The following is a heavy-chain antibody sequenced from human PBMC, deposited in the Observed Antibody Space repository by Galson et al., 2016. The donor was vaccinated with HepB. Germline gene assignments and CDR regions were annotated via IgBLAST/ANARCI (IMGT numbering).Heavy chain of an antibody. CDR3: AKSLVGVGSCPGDC. V-gene: IGHV3-23*01. CDR1: EFTFNTYA. CDR2: INDSGRRT. Sequence: SLRLSCAASEFTFNTYAMSWVRQAPGKGLEWVSGINDSGRRTYYADSVKGRFTISRDNSNNTRYLEMNSLRAEDTAIYYCAKSLVGVGSCPGDCWGQGTLVTVSS. J-gene: IGHJ4*02. D-gene: IGHD2-2*01.